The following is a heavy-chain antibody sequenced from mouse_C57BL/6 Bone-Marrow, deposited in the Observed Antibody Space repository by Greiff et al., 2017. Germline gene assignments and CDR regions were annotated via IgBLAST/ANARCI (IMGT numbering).Heavy chain of an antibody. CDR1: GFTFSSYG. CDR2: ISSGGSYT. D-gene: IGHD2-4*01. Sequence: EVKLVESGGDLVKPGGSLKLSCAASGFTFSSYGMSWVRQTPDKRLEWVATISSGGSYTYYPDSVQGRFTISRDNAKNTLYLQMSSLKSEDTAMYYCARHGGLRPLDYWGQGTTFTVSS. CDR3: ARHGGLRPLDY. V-gene: IGHV5-6*01. J-gene: IGHJ2*01.